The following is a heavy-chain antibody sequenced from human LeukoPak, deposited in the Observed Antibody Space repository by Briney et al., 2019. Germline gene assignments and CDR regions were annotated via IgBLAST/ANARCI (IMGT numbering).Heavy chain of an antibody. Sequence: PGRSLRLSCAASGFTFSSYWMHWVRHAPGKGLFWVSSINRVGTSTRSADSVKGRFTISRDNAKNTLYLQMNSLRAEDTAVYYCAKEGGCSFDYWGQGTLVTVSA. D-gene: IGHD6-19*01. V-gene: IGHV3-74*01. J-gene: IGHJ4*02. CDR2: INRVGTST. CDR3: AKEGGCSFDY. CDR1: GFTFSSYW.